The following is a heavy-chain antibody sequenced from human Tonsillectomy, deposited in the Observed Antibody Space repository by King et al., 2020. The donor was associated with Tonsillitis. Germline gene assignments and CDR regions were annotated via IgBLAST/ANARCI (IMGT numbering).Heavy chain of an antibody. Sequence: VQLVESGGGLVQPGGSLRLSCAASGFTFSTFGMSWVRQAPGKGLEWVSGISGSGDTTYYAESVKGRFTISRDKSKNTLYLQMNTLRAEDTAVYYCAKCGMVVVPHYFDFWGQGTLVTVSS. J-gene: IGHJ4*02. CDR3: AKCGMVVVPHYFDF. CDR2: ISGSGDTT. CDR1: GFTFSTFG. D-gene: IGHD3-22*01. V-gene: IGHV3-23*04.